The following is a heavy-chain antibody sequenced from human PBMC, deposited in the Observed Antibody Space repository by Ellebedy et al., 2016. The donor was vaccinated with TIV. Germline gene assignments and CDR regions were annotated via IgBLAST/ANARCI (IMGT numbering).Heavy chain of an antibody. D-gene: IGHD4-23*01. CDR3: AKATVVVRVSCLDH. Sequence: GESLKISCAASGFTVSSNYMNWVRQAPGKGLEWVSVIYSGGSTHYADSVKGRCTISRDNSKNTLYLQMKSLRGDDTAVYYCAKATVVVRVSCLDHWGQGTLVTASS. CDR1: GFTVSSNY. CDR2: IYSGGST. J-gene: IGHJ4*02. V-gene: IGHV3-53*01.